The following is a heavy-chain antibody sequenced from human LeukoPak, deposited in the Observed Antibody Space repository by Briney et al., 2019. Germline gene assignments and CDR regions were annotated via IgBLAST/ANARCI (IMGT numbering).Heavy chain of an antibody. D-gene: IGHD4-11*01. CDR3: ARDPRGATVTTADY. J-gene: IGHJ4*02. CDR1: GFTFSSYA. Sequence: PGRSLRLSCAASGFTFSSYAMHWVRQAPGKGLEWVAVISYDGSNKYYADSVKGRFTISRDNAKNSLYLQMNSLRAEDTAVYYCARDPRGATVTTADYWGQGTLVTVSS. V-gene: IGHV3-30-3*01. CDR2: ISYDGSNK.